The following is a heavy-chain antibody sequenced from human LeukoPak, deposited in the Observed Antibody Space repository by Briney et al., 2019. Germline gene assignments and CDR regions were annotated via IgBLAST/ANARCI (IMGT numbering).Heavy chain of an antibody. Sequence: PSETLSLTCTVSGGSISSSSYYWGWIRQPPGKGLEWIGSIYYSGSTYYNPSLKSRVTISVDTSKNHFYLKLSSVTAADTAVYYCARHRDVKTIFGVAAGWFDPWGQGTLVTVSS. D-gene: IGHD3-3*01. CDR2: IYYSGST. J-gene: IGHJ5*02. CDR1: GGSISSSSYY. V-gene: IGHV4-39*01. CDR3: ARHRDVKTIFGVAAGWFDP.